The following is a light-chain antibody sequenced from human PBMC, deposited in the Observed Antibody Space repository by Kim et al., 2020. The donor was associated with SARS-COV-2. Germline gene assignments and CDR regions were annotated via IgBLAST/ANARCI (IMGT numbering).Light chain of an antibody. J-gene: IGLJ3*02. Sequence: APGGTARIPCGGNNIGSKSVHWYQQRPGQAPVVATHYDTDRPSGIPGRFSGANSGETATLIITRVGTGDEADYYCQVWGSTSDDWVFAGGTPLTVL. CDR1: NIGSKS. V-gene: IGLV3-21*01. CDR3: QVWGSTSDDWV. CDR2: YDT.